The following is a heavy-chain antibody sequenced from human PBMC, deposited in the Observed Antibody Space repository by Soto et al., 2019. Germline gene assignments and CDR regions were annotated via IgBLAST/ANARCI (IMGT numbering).Heavy chain of an antibody. J-gene: IGHJ4*02. CDR2: ISYDGSNK. D-gene: IGHD1-7*01. Sequence: GGSLSLSCAASGFTFSSYAMHWVRQAPGKGLEWVAVISYDGSNKYYADSVKGRFTISRDNSKNTLYLQMNSLRAEDTAVYYCARDHGWNYFQYYFDYCGQGTLVTVSS. CDR1: GFTFSSYA. V-gene: IGHV3-30-3*01. CDR3: ARDHGWNYFQYYFDY.